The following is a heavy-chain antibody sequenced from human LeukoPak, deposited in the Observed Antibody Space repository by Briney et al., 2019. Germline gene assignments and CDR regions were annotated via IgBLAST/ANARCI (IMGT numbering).Heavy chain of an antibody. Sequence: ASVKVSCKASGYTFTGYYMHWVRQAPGQGLEWMGWINPNSGGTNYAQKFQGRVTMTRDTSISTAYMELSSLKSDDTALYYCESRSTVSEHPDGSGYKESWGQGTLVTVSS. CDR3: ESRSTVSEHPDGSGYKES. CDR1: GYTFTGYY. D-gene: IGHD3-22*01. J-gene: IGHJ5*02. V-gene: IGHV1-2*02. CDR2: INPNSGGT.